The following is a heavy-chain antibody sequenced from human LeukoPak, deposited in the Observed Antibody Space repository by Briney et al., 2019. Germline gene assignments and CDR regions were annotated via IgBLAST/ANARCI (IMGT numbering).Heavy chain of an antibody. CDR2: ITSSSSIR. CDR1: GFTFSSYS. CDR3: ARGSRYGDYPYYCDF. V-gene: IGHV3-48*01. Sequence: GGSLRLSCAASGFTFSSYSMNWVRQAPGKGLEWLSYITSSSSIRYFADSVKGRFTISRDNSKNTVLLQMNNLRLEDAAVYYCARGSRYGDYPYYCDFWGQGTLVTVSS. J-gene: IGHJ4*02. D-gene: IGHD4-17*01.